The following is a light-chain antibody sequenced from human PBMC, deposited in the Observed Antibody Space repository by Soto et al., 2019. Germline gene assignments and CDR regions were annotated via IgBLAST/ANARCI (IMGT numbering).Light chain of an antibody. Sequence: EIVMTQSPATLSVSPGERATLSCRASQSVSSYLAWYQQKPGQAPRLLIYDASNRATGIPARFSGSGSGTEFTLTISSLQSEDFAVYYCQHYNNWPRFGQGTKVDIK. CDR3: QHYNNWPR. CDR2: DAS. J-gene: IGKJ1*01. V-gene: IGKV3D-15*01. CDR1: QSVSSY.